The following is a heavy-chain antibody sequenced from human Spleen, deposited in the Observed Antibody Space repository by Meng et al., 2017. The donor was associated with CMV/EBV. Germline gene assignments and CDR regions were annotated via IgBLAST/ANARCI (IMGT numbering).Heavy chain of an antibody. CDR3: ARKVLSHYYYYGMDV. Sequence: ASVKVSCKASEYTFSIYHMHWVRQAPGQGLEWMGIIDPSGGSTSYAQKFQGRVTLTRDTSTSTVYMELSRLRSDDTAVYYCARKVLSHYYYYGMDVWGQGTSVTVSS. V-gene: IGHV1-46*01. CDR2: IDPSGGST. CDR1: EYTFSIYH. J-gene: IGHJ6*02.